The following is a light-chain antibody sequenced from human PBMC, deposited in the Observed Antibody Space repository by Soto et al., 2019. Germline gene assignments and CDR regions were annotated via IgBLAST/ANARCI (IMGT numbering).Light chain of an antibody. CDR2: EAS. Sequence: QSALTQTASVSGSPGQSITISCTGTSSDVGSYNLVSWYQQHPGKAPKVMIYEASKRPSGVSNRFSGSKSGNTASLTISGLQAEDEADYYCCSYAYSSTYVFGTGTKLTVL. CDR1: SSDVGSYNL. CDR3: CSYAYSSTYV. V-gene: IGLV2-23*01. J-gene: IGLJ1*01.